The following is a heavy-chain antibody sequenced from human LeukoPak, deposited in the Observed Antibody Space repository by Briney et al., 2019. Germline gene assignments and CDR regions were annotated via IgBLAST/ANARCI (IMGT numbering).Heavy chain of an antibody. CDR3: AKVSAGAGEVLQFAFDI. Sequence: GGSLRLSCAASGFTFSSYAMSWVRQAPGKGLEWVSAISGSGGSTYYADSVKGRFTISRDNSKNTLYLQINSLRAEDTAVYYCAKVSAGAGEVLQFAFDIWGQGTMVTVSS. CDR2: ISGSGGST. J-gene: IGHJ3*02. V-gene: IGHV3-23*01. CDR1: GFTFSSYA. D-gene: IGHD4-17*01.